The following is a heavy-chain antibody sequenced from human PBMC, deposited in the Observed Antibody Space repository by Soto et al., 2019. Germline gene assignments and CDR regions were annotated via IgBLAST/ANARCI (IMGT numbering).Heavy chain of an antibody. Sequence: TGGSLRLSCAASGFTFSSYAMSWVRQAPGKGLEWVSAISGSGGSTYYADSVKGRFTISRDNSKNTLYLQTNSLRAEDTAVYYCAKAPPFFWSGSYNWFDPWGQGTLVTVSS. CDR1: GFTFSSYA. CDR2: ISGSGGST. CDR3: AKAPPFFWSGSYNWFDP. V-gene: IGHV3-23*01. D-gene: IGHD3-3*01. J-gene: IGHJ5*02.